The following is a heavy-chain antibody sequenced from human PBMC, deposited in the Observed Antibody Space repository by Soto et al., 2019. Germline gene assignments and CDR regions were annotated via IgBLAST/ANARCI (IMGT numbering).Heavy chain of an antibody. CDR3: ARARFSGRLGYFDM. J-gene: IGHJ3*02. Sequence: QVHLVQSGAEVEKPGASVKVSCNTSGYTFTAYFMHWVRQAPGQGLEWMGWINPNHGGTDYAQKLQGRVTMTRDTSTTTFYMELSSLRSDDTAVYFCARARFSGRLGYFDMWGQGTKVTVSS. CDR2: INPNHGGT. CDR1: GYTFTAYF. V-gene: IGHV1-2*02. D-gene: IGHD1-26*01.